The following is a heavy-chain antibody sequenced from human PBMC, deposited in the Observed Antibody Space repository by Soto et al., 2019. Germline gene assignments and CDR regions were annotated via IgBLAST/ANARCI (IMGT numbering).Heavy chain of an antibody. J-gene: IGHJ4*02. Sequence: GASVKVSCKASGGTFSSYAISWVRQAPGQGLEWMGGIIPIFGTANYAQKFQGRVTITADESTSTAYMELSSLRSEDTAVYYCARVQFSRDGYNFGFSTNTFDYWGQGTLVTVSS. CDR1: GGTFSSYA. D-gene: IGHD5-12*01. CDR3: ARVQFSRDGYNFGFSTNTFDY. V-gene: IGHV1-69*13. CDR2: IIPIFGTA.